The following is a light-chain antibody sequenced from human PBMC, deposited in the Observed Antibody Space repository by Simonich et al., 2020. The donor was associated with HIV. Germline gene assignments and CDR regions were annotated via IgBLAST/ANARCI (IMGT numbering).Light chain of an antibody. CDR1: QSVASN. V-gene: IGKV3D-15*02. CDR3: QQYGSSPHIT. CDR2: GAS. J-gene: IGKJ3*01. Sequence: EIVMTQSPATLSVSPGERATLSCSVSQSVASNLAWYQQKPGQAPRLLIYGASSRATGIPARFSGSGFGSQFTLTISRLEPEDFAVDYCQQYGSSPHITFGPGTKVDIK.